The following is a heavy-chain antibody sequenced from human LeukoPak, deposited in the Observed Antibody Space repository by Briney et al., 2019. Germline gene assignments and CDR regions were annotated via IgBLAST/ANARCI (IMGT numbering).Heavy chain of an antibody. CDR1: GYSISSGYY. Sequence: SETLSLTCTVSGYSISSGYYWGWIRQPPGKGLEWIGSIYHSGSTYYNPSLKSRVTISVDTSKNQFSLKLSSVTAADTAVYYCARIRLLYYYYYMDVWGKGTTVTVSS. CDR3: ARIRLLYYYYYMDV. V-gene: IGHV4-38-2*02. D-gene: IGHD3-22*01. J-gene: IGHJ6*03. CDR2: IYHSGST.